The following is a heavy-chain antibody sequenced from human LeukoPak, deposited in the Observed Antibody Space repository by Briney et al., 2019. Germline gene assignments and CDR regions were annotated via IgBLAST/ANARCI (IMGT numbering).Heavy chain of an antibody. CDR1: GFTFSSYS. CDR3: ATQGTN. D-gene: IGHD1-14*01. V-gene: IGHV3-21*01. J-gene: IGHJ4*02. CDR2: ISSTSTYI. Sequence: GGSLRLSCAASGFTFSSYSMNWARQAPGEGLEWVSSISSTSTYIFYADSVKGRFTISRDNAKNSLYLQMDSLRAEDTAVYFCATQGTNWGQGTLVTVSS.